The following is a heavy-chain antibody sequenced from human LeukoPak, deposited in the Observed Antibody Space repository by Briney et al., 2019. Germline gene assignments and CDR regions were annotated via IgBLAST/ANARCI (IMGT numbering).Heavy chain of an antibody. V-gene: IGHV3-11*01. CDR1: GFTFSDYY. CDR2: ISGSGSTI. J-gene: IGHJ4*02. D-gene: IGHD2-2*01. Sequence: GGSLRLSCAASGFTFSDYYMNWLRQAPGKGLEWLSYISGSGSTIYYADSVNGRFTISRDNAKNSLYLQMNSLRVEDTAVYYCARALRSRRGIVVVPTALDCWGQGTLVTVSS. CDR3: ARALRSRRGIVVVPTALDC.